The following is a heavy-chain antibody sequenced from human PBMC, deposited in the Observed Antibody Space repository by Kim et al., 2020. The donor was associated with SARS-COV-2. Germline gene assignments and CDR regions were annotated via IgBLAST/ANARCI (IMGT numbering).Heavy chain of an antibody. CDR1: GGSISSSSYY. CDR2: IYYSGST. V-gene: IGHV4-39*01. CDR3: ARHVISPYSSSKIGWFDP. J-gene: IGHJ5*02. D-gene: IGHD6-13*01. Sequence: SETLSLTCTVSGGSISSSSYYWGWIRQPPGKGLEWIGSIYYSGSTYYNPSLKSRVTISVDTSKNQFSLKLSSVTAADTAVYYCARHVISPYSSSKIGWFDPWGQGTLVTVSS.